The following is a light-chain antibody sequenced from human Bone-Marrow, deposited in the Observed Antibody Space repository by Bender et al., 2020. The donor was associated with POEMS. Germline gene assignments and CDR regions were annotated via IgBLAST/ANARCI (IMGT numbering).Light chain of an antibody. Sequence: SYVLTQPPSVSVAPGHTAGITCGGSNVFSQSVHWYQQKPGQAPVLVVYDDRDRPSGIPERFSGSNSGNTATLTISRVEAGDEADYYCQVWDSSSDRVVFGGGTKLTVL. CDR2: DDR. V-gene: IGLV3-21*02. CDR1: NVFSQS. CDR3: QVWDSSSDRVV. J-gene: IGLJ2*01.